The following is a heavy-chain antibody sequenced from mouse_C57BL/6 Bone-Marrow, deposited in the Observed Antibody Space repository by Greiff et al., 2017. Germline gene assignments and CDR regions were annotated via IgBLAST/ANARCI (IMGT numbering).Heavy chain of an antibody. Sequence: VQLQQSGGGLVKPGGSLKLSCAASGFTFSDYGMHWVRQAPEKGLEWVAYISSGSSTIYYADTVKGRFTISRDNAKNTLFLQMTSLRSEDTAMYYCAITTVPYWYCDVWGTGTTVTVSS. CDR1: GFTFSDYG. D-gene: IGHD1-1*01. V-gene: IGHV5-17*01. CDR3: AITTVPYWYCDV. CDR2: ISSGSSTI. J-gene: IGHJ1*03.